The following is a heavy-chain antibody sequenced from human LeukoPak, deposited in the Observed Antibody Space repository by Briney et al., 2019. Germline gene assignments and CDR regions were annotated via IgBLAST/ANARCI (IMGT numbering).Heavy chain of an antibody. D-gene: IGHD1-26*01. J-gene: IGHJ4*02. CDR2: LIENGATT. Sequence: GGSLRLSCAASGFTFSSHAMSWVRRAPGKGLEWVSGLIENGATTFYADSVKGRFTISRDNSRNTMYLQMNSLRVEDTAVYYCVKDYQVGNSPAFGDYWGQGTLVTISS. CDR3: VKDYQVGNSPAFGDY. V-gene: IGHV3-23*01. CDR1: GFTFSSHA.